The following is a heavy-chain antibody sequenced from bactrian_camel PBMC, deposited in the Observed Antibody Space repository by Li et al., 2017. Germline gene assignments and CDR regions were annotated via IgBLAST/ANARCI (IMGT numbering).Heavy chain of an antibody. V-gene: IGHV3S40*01. CDR2: IASEPGGST. Sequence: DVQLVESGGGLVQPGGSLRLSCAASGFTFGTYAMSWVRQAPGKGLEWVAGIASEPGGSTYYRDSVKGRFTISQDKAENTVYLQMDSLKPEDTAMYYCAAAVSAVGKWEDYTYAYWGQGTQVTVS. CDR1: GFTFGTYA. J-gene: IGHJ4*01. CDR3: AAAVSAVGKWEDYTYAY. D-gene: IGHD2*01.